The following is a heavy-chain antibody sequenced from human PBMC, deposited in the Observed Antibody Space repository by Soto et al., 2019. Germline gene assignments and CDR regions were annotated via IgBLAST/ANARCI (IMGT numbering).Heavy chain of an antibody. V-gene: IGHV4-34*01. J-gene: IGHJ4*02. CDR2: INHSGST. CDR1: GGSFSGYY. D-gene: IGHD2-2*01. Sequence: SETLSLTCAVYGGSFSGYYWSWIRQPPGKGLEWIGEINHSGSTNYNPSLKSRVTISVDTSKNQFSLKLSSVTAADTAVYYCARSSPRQIVVVTAAEYYFDYWGQGTLVTVSS. CDR3: ARSSPRQIVVVTAAEYYFDY.